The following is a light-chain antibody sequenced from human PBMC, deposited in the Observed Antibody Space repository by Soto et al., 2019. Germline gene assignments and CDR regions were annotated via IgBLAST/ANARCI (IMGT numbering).Light chain of an antibody. Sequence: EIVMTQSPATLSVSPGEGATLSCRASQGIGSTLAWYQHKPGQTPRLLIYDASTRATGFPARFSGSGSGTAFTLTINSLQSEDCAVYYCQRYNNWPLTFGGGTKVESK. J-gene: IGKJ4*01. CDR2: DAS. CDR1: QGIGST. V-gene: IGKV3-15*01. CDR3: QRYNNWPLT.